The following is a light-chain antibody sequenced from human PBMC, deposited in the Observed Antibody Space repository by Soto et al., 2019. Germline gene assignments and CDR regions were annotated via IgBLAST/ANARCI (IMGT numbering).Light chain of an antibody. CDR1: QSISNW. J-gene: IGKJ1*01. CDR2: GTS. V-gene: IGKV1-12*01. Sequence: DIQMTQSPSTLSASVGDRVTITCRASQSISNWLAWYQQKPGKPPKLLISGTSSLQSGVPSRFSGSGSGTDFTLTINSLQPEDFATYFCQQANTFPPTFGQGTKVDIK. CDR3: QQANTFPPT.